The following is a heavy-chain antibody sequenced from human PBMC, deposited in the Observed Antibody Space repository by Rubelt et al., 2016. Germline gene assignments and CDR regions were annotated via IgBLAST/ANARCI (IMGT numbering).Heavy chain of an antibody. Sequence: QVQLQQWGAGLLKPSETLSLTSAVYGGSFSSYYWGWIRQPPGKGLEWIGSIYYSGDSYYNPSLKSRVTMSVDTSKNQFSLKLTAVTAADTAVYYCARQRLYCSRTSCYDLDYWGQGTLVTVSS. CDR2: IYYSGDS. CDR3: ARQRLYCSRTSCYDLDY. D-gene: IGHD2-2*01. J-gene: IGHJ4*02. CDR1: GGSFSSYY. V-gene: IGHV4-34*01.